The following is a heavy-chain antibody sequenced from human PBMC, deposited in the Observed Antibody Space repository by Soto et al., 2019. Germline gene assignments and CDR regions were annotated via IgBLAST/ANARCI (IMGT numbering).Heavy chain of an antibody. D-gene: IGHD1-26*01. J-gene: IGHJ5*02. Sequence: PSETLSLTCAVYGGSFSGYYWSWIRQPPGKGLEWIGEINHSGSTNYNPSLKSRVTISVDTSKNQFSLKLSSVTAADTAVYYCARYSGSYYGSYWFDPWGQGTLVTVSS. CDR1: GGSFSGYY. CDR3: ARYSGSYYGSYWFDP. V-gene: IGHV4-34*01. CDR2: INHSGST.